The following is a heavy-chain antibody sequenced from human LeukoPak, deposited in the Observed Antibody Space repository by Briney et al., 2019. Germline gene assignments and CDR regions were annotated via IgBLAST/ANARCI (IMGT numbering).Heavy chain of an antibody. CDR3: ARCRRAGFSGPYYYYYGMDV. CDR1: GYVFIDYY. V-gene: IGHV1-2*02. CDR2: VNPNSGGT. J-gene: IGHJ6*02. Sequence: ASVKVSCRASGYVFIDYYILWVRQAPGQGLEWMGWVNPNSGGTNYAQKFQGRVTMTRDTSISTAYMELSRLRSDDTAVYYCARCRRAGFSGPYYYYYGMDVWGQGTTVTVSS. D-gene: IGHD5-24*01.